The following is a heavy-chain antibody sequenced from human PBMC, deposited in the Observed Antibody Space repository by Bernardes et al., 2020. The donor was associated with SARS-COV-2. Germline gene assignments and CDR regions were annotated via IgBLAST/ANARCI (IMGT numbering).Heavy chain of an antibody. D-gene: IGHD2-2*01. V-gene: IGHV1-2*02. Sequence: ASVKVSCKASGYTFTGYYMHWVRQAPGQGLEWMGWINPNSGGTNYAQKFQGRVTMTRDTSISTAYMELSRLRSDDTAVYYFARDRLWVVPAGQYNWFDPWGQGTLVTISS. J-gene: IGHJ5*02. CDR1: GYTFTGYY. CDR2: INPNSGGT. CDR3: ARDRLWVVPAGQYNWFDP.